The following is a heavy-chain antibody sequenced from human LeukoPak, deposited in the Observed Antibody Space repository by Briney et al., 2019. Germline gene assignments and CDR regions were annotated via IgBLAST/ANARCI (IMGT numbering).Heavy chain of an antibody. Sequence: ASVKVSCKASGYTFTGYYMHWVRPAPGQGLEWMLWITPNSGGTNYAQKFQGRVTMTRDTSISTAYMELSRLRSDDTAVYYCARVDGMIVAANWFDPWGQGTLVTVSS. CDR2: ITPNSGGT. V-gene: IGHV1-2*02. CDR1: GYTFTGYY. CDR3: ARVDGMIVAANWFDP. J-gene: IGHJ5*02. D-gene: IGHD3-22*01.